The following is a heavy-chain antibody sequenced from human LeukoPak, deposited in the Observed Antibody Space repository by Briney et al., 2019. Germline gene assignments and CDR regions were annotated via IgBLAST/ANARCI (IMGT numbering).Heavy chain of an antibody. D-gene: IGHD2-2*01. V-gene: IGHV4-59*11. J-gene: IGHJ3*02. CDR3: ASHYCSSTSCPRLDAFDI. CDR1: GGSISSHY. Sequence: SETLSLTCTVSGGSISSHYWSWIRQPPGKGLEWIGYIYYSGSTNYNPSLKSRVTISVDTSKNQFSLKQSSVTAADTAVYYCASHYCSSTSCPRLDAFDIWGQGTMVTVPS. CDR2: IYYSGST.